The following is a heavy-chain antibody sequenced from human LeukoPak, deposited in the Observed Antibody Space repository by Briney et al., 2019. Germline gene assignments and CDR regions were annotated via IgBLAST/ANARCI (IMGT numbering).Heavy chain of an antibody. CDR1: GASISSYY. CDR2: IYYSGST. D-gene: IGHD2-2*01. V-gene: IGHV4-59*01. J-gene: IGHJ4*02. Sequence: PSETLSLTCTVSGASISSYYWSWIRQPPGKGLEWLGYIYYSGSTNYNPSLKSRVTISLDTSKNQFSLKLSSVTAADTAVYYCARDGCSSTRCYLGDYWGQGTLVIVS. CDR3: ARDGCSSTRCYLGDY.